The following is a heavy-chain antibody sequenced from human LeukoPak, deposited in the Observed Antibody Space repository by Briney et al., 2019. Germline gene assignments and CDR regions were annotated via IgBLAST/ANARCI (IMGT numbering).Heavy chain of an antibody. CDR3: ARDLVDSGGYYSDY. J-gene: IGHJ4*02. D-gene: IGHD3-22*01. V-gene: IGHV4-4*02. CDR1: GGSISSDHW. CDR2: IYHSGST. Sequence: PSETLSLTCAVSGGSISSDHWWTWVRQPPGKGLEWVGQIYHSGSTNYNPSLKSRVTMSVDKSKNQFSLKLTSVTAADTAVYYCARDLVDSGGYYSDYWGQGTLVTVSS.